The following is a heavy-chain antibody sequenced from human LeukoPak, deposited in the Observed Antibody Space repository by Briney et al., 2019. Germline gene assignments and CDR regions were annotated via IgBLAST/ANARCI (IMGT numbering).Heavy chain of an antibody. CDR3: AKVQRWYGPFDS. CDR1: GFTFSSYA. J-gene: IGHJ4*02. Sequence: GGSLRLSCAASGFTFSSYALTWVRQAPGKGLEGVSAISGNGGSPYYADSVKGRFTISRDNSKNAAHLQMNSLRAEDTAVYYCAKVQRWYGPFDSWGQGTLVTVSS. V-gene: IGHV3-23*01. CDR2: ISGNGGSP. D-gene: IGHD4-23*01.